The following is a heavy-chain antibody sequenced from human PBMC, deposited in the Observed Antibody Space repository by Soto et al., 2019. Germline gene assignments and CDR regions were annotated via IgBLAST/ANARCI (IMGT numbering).Heavy chain of an antibody. CDR1: GYTFTSYG. V-gene: IGHV1-18*01. D-gene: IGHD6-13*01. CDR2: ISAYNGNT. Sequence: GSVKVSCKASGYTFTSYGISWVRQAPGQGLEWMGWISAYNGNTNYAQKLQGRVTMTTDTSTSTAYMELRSLRSDDTAVYYCAQDSPIAAAGTADYWGQGTLVTSPQ. CDR3: AQDSPIAAAGTADY. J-gene: IGHJ4*02.